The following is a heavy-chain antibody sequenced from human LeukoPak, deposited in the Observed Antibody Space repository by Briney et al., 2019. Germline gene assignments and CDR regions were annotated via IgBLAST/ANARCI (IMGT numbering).Heavy chain of an antibody. Sequence: SETLSLTCTVAGGSISSYYWSWIRQPAGKGLEWIGRIYTSGSTNYNPSLKSRVTISGDTFKNQFALKLRSSTAAATAVYSCARARSSSYYYYGIDVWRQGPTVTASS. CDR1: GGSISSYY. D-gene: IGHD6-6*01. CDR2: IYTSGST. CDR3: ARARSSSYYYYGIDV. V-gene: IGHV4-4*07. J-gene: IGHJ6*02.